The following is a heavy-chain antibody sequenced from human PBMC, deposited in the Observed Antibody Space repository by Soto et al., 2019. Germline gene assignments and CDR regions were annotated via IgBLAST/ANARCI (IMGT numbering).Heavy chain of an antibody. D-gene: IGHD2-2*01. J-gene: IGHJ4*02. CDR2: LYYSGDT. CDR1: GGSISSGSYY. CDR3: ARTKERQYQLLFDY. Sequence: SETLSLTCTVSGGSISSGSYYWSWIRQPPGKGLEWIGYLYYSGDTNYSPSLKRRVTISVDTSKNQFSLKLSSVTAADTAIYFCARTKERQYQLLFDYWGQGSLVTVSS. V-gene: IGHV4-61*01.